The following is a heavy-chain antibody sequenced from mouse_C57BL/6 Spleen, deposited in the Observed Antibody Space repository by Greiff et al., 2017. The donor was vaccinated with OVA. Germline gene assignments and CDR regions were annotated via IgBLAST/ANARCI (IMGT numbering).Heavy chain of an antibody. CDR2: ISSGSSTI. Sequence: EVHLVESGGGLVKPGGSLKLSCAASGFTFSDYGMHWVRQAPEKGLEWVAYISSGSSTIYYADTVKGRFTISRDNAKNTLFLQMTSLRSEDTAMYYCARVATDEDYLDYWGQGTTLTVSS. J-gene: IGHJ2*01. V-gene: IGHV5-17*01. CDR1: GFTFSDYG. D-gene: IGHD1-1*01. CDR3: ARVATDEDYLDY.